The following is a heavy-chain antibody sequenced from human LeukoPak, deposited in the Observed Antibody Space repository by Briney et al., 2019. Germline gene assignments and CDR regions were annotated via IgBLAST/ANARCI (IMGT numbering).Heavy chain of an antibody. V-gene: IGHV3-9*01. Sequence: GRSLRLSCAASGFTFDDYAMHWVRQAPGKGLEWVSGISWNSGSIGYADSVKGRFTISRDNAKNSLYLQMNSLRAEDTALYYCARGEGWELHSTYYFDYWGQGTLVTVSS. CDR2: ISWNSGSI. CDR3: ARGEGWELHSTYYFDY. CDR1: GFTFDDYA. D-gene: IGHD1-26*01. J-gene: IGHJ4*02.